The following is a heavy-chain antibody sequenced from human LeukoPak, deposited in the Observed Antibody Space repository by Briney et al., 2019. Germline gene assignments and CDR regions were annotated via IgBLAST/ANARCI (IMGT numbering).Heavy chain of an antibody. CDR2: ISYDGPNK. CDR3: AKGMATYGSGSLFDY. J-gene: IGHJ4*02. CDR1: GFTFSTYG. V-gene: IGHV3-30*18. D-gene: IGHD3-10*01. Sequence: PGGSLRLSCAASGFTFSTYGMHWVRQVPGKGLEWVAVISYDGPNKYYAVSVKGRFTISRDNSKNTLYLQMNSLRAEDTAVYYCAKGMATYGSGSLFDYWGQGILVTVSS.